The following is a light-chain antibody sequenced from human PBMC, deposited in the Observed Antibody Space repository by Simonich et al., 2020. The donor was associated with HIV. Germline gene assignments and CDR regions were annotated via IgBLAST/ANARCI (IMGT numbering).Light chain of an antibody. V-gene: IGKV1-8*01. Sequence: AIRMTQSPSSLSASTVDRVTITCRSSPDISSYLAWYQQKPGKAPKLLIYAASTLQSGVPSRFSGSGSGTDFTLAISCLQSEDFATYYCQQYDSHFPYTFGQGTNLEIK. J-gene: IGKJ2*01. CDR1: PDISSY. CDR2: AAS. CDR3: QQYDSHFPYT.